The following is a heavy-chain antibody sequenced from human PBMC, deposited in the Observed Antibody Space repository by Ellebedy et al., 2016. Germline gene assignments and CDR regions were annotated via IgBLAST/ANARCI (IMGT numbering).Heavy chain of an antibody. J-gene: IGHJ4*02. Sequence: SETLSLTCTVSGGSISSYYWSWIRQPPGKGLEWIGYIYYSGSTNYNPSLKSRVTISVDTSKNQFSLKMSSVTAADTAVYYCATGPNQDFFDYWGQGTLVTVSS. V-gene: IGHV4-59*01. CDR3: ATGPNQDFFDY. CDR2: IYYSGST. CDR1: GGSISSYY. D-gene: IGHD1-14*01.